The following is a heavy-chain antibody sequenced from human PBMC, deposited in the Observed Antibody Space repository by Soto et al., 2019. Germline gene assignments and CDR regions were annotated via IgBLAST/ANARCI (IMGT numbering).Heavy chain of an antibody. J-gene: IGHJ5*02. D-gene: IGHD3-10*01. V-gene: IGHV4-61*01. CDR1: GGSVSSGSYY. CDR3: ARDYYRARFDP. CDR2: IYYSGST. Sequence: QVQLQESGPGLVKPSETLSLTCTVSGGSVSSGSYYWSWIRQPPGKGLEWIGYIYYSGSTNYHPSPKSRVTISVDTSKNHFSLKLSSVTAADTAVYYCARDYYRARFDPWGQGTLVTVSS.